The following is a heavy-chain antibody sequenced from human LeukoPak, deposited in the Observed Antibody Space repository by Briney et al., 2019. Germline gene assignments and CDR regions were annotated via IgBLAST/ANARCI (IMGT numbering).Heavy chain of an antibody. CDR2: ISGSGGST. Sequence: GGSLRLSCAASGFTFSSYAMSWVRQAPGKGLEWVSAISGSGGSTHYADSVKGRFTISRDNPKNTLYLQMNSLRAEDTAVYYCAKQQDYDFWSGYTYWGQGTLVTVSS. V-gene: IGHV3-23*01. J-gene: IGHJ4*02. CDR3: AKQQDYDFWSGYTY. D-gene: IGHD3-3*01. CDR1: GFTFSSYA.